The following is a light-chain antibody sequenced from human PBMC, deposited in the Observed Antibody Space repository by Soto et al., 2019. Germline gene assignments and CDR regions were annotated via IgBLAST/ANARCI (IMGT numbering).Light chain of an antibody. V-gene: IGLV1-40*01. CDR1: SSNIGADFD. Sequence: QAVVTQPPSVSGAPGQRVTISCTGSSSNIGADFDVHWYQQLPNAAPKLLIYGNNNRPSGVPDRISGSKSGTSASLAITGLQAEDEADYYCQSYDSSLSSYVFGTGTKLTVL. CDR3: QSYDSSLSSYV. CDR2: GNN. J-gene: IGLJ1*01.